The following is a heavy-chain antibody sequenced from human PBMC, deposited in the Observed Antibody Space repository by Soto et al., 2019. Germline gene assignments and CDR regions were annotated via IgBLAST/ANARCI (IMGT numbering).Heavy chain of an antibody. D-gene: IGHD3-22*01. CDR1: GYSISSGYY. J-gene: IGHJ4*02. CDR2: ICHSGST. Sequence: PSETLSLTCAVSGYSISSGYYWGCIRQPPGKGLEWIGSICHSGSTYYNPSLKSRVTISVDTSKNQFSLKLSSVTAADTAVYYCARAITMIVVVIDWGQGTLVTVS. CDR3: ARAITMIVVVID. V-gene: IGHV4-38-2*01.